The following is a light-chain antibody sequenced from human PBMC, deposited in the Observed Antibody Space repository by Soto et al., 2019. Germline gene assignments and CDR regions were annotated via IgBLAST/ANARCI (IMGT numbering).Light chain of an antibody. CDR1: QFVSSN. CDR2: GAS. Sequence: EVVMTQSPATLSVSPGERATLSFMASQFVSSNLAWYQQKPGQAPRLLIYGASTRATGIPARFSGSGSGTEFTLTISNLQSEDFAVYFCQQYHNWPPITFGQGTRLEIK. CDR3: QQYHNWPPIT. J-gene: IGKJ5*01. V-gene: IGKV3D-15*01.